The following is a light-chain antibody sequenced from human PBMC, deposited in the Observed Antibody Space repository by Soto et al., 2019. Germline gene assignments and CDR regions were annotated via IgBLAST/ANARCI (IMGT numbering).Light chain of an antibody. CDR1: QSISNY. J-gene: IGKJ2*01. CDR2: AAS. V-gene: IGKV1-39*01. Sequence: DIQMTQSPSSLSASVGDRVTITCRASQSISNYLNWYQQKPGKAPKLLIYAASSLQSGVPSRFSGSRSETDFTLTISSLQPENFATYYCQQSYSTLPYTLGQGTKLEIK. CDR3: QQSYSTLPYT.